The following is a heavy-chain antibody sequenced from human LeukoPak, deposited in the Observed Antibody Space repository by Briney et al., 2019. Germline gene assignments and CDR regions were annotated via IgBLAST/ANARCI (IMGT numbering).Heavy chain of an antibody. CDR3: ARDVAAGAFDY. D-gene: IGHD6-19*01. CDR1: GFTVSNNQ. CDR2: ISSTGSYM. V-gene: IGHV3-21*01. Sequence: GGSLRLSCGASGFTVSNNQMSWVRQAPGKGLEWVSSISSTGSYMSYADSVKGRFTISRDNAKNSLYLQVSSLRAEDTAVYYCARDVAAGAFDYWGQGTLVTVSS. J-gene: IGHJ4*02.